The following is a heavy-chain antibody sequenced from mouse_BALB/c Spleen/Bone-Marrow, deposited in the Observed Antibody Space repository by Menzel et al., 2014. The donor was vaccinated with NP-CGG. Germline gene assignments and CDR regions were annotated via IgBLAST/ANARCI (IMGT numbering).Heavy chain of an antibody. CDR1: GYAFSSSW. V-gene: IGHV1-82*01. J-gene: IGHJ2*01. Sequence: QVQLQQSGPELVKPVASVKISCKASGYAFSSSWMNWVKQRPGQGLEWIGRIYPGDGDTNYNGKFKGKATLTADKSSSTAYMQLSSLTSVDSAVYFCARMGRLRRGDYWGQGTTLTVSS. CDR3: ARMGRLRRGDY. CDR2: IYPGDGDT. D-gene: IGHD2-4*01.